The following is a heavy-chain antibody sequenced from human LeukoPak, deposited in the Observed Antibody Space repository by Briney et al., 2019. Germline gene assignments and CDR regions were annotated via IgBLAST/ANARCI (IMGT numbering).Heavy chain of an antibody. V-gene: IGHV3-33*06. CDR1: GFTFSSYG. CDR3: AKNRTGAGMRGFDY. Sequence: GGSLRLSCVASGFTFSSYGMHWVRQAPGKGLEWVGIIWYDGSDKYYADSVKGRFTISRDNSRKTLYLQMNSLRVEDTAVYYCAKNRTGAGMRGFDYWGQGNLVTISP. CDR2: IWYDGSDK. D-gene: IGHD6-19*01. J-gene: IGHJ4*02.